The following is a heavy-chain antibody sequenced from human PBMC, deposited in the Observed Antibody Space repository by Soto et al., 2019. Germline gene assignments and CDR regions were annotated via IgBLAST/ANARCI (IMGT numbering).Heavy chain of an antibody. Sequence: QVQLVESGEGLAKPGGSLRLSLEASGLPFVSYGRHWVGRPQAKGLGWGAVIWYEGSNKYYADSVKGRFTISRDNSKNTLYLQMNSLRAEDTAVYYCARDWAGYCSGGSCYMDDAFDIWGQGTMVTVSS. D-gene: IGHD2-15*01. J-gene: IGHJ3*02. CDR3: ARDWAGYCSGGSCYMDDAFDI. V-gene: IGHV3-33*01. CDR1: GLPFVSYG. CDR2: IWYEGSNK.